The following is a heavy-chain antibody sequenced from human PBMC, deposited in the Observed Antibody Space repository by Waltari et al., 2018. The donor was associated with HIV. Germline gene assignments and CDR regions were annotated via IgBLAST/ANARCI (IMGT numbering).Heavy chain of an antibody. V-gene: IGHV1-18*01. CDR1: GYTFSNYG. Sequence: QVQLVQSGAEVKKPGASVTVSCKASGYTFSNYGITWVRQAPGQGLEWMGWVTPYNGNTNYARNVQGRVTMTTDTSTTTAYMELRSLRSDDTALYYCARDRGKYYGSGTDSFDIWGQGTTVTVS. J-gene: IGHJ3*02. CDR2: VTPYNGNT. D-gene: IGHD3-10*01. CDR3: ARDRGKYYGSGTDSFDI.